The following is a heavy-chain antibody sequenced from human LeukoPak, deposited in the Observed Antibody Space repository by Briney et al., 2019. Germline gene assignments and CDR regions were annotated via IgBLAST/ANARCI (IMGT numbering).Heavy chain of an antibody. D-gene: IGHD3-10*01. CDR3: TATMVRGTPFDY. Sequence: GGSLRLSCAVSGFNFNTYSMNWVRQAPGKGPEWVSSISSTSNYIYYAESVKGRFAVSRDNAKNSLYLQMNSLRADDTAVYYCTATMVRGTPFDYWGQGTLVTVSS. J-gene: IGHJ4*02. CDR1: GFNFNTYS. V-gene: IGHV3-21*01. CDR2: ISSTSNYI.